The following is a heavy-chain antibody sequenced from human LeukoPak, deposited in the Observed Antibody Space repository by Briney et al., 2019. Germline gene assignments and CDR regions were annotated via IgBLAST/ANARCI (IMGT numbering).Heavy chain of an antibody. CDR1: GFTFNSYE. D-gene: IGHD1-26*01. V-gene: IGHV3-48*03. Sequence: GGSLRLSCAASGFTFNSYEMNWVRQAPGKGLEWVSYINSGGSAIYYADSVKGRFTISRDNAKNSLYLQMNSLRADDTAVYYCARGGSYVHYWGRGTLVTVSS. CDR2: INSGGSAI. J-gene: IGHJ4*02. CDR3: ARGGSYVHY.